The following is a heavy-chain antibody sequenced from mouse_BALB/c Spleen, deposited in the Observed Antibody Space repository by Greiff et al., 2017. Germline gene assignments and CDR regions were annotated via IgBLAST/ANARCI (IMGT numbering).Heavy chain of an antibody. Sequence: VQLQQSGPELVKPGASVKIPCKASGYTFTDYNMDWVKQSHGKSLEWIGDINPNNGGTIYNQKFKGKATLTVDKSSSTAYMELRSLTSEDTAVYYCARRRDGYYDWFAYWGQGTLVTVS. D-gene: IGHD2-3*01. J-gene: IGHJ3*01. CDR3: ARRRDGYYDWFAY. CDR1: GYTFTDYN. CDR2: INPNNGGT. V-gene: IGHV1-18*01.